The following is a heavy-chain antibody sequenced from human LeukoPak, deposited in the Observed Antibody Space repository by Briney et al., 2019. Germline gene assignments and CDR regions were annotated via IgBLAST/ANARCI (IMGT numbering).Heavy chain of an antibody. CDR1: GGSISSYY. Sequence: SETLSLTCTVSGGSISSYYWSWIRQPPGKGLEWIGYIYYSGSTNYNPSLKSRVTISVDTSKSQFSLKLSSVTAADTAVYYCARTAIDAFDIWGQGTMVTVSS. D-gene: IGHD2-2*02. CDR3: ARTAIDAFDI. J-gene: IGHJ3*02. CDR2: IYYSGST. V-gene: IGHV4-59*01.